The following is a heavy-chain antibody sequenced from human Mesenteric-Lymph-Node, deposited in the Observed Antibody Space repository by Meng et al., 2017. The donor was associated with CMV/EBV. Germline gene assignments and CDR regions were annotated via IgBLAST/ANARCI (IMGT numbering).Heavy chain of an antibody. CDR2: ISGGSP. CDR3: AKGDYDPQYYFDY. D-gene: IGHD3-3*01. J-gene: IGHJ4*02. V-gene: IGHV3-23*01. CDR1: GFIFSNYA. Sequence: SWAASGFIFSNYAIDWIRQAPGKGLEWVSVISGGSPYYADSVKGRFTISRDNSKSTLYLQMNSLRAEDTAVYYCAKGDYDPQYYFDYWGQGTLVTVSS.